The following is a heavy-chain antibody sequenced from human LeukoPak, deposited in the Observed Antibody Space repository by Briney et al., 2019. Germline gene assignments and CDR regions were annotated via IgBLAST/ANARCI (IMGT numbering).Heavy chain of an antibody. Sequence: ASVKVSCKASGYTFTGYDINWVRQATGQGLEWMGWMNPNSGNTGYAQKFQGRVTITRNTSISTAYMELSSLRPEDTAVYYCARLYYDSSGYYDDAFDIWGQGTMVTVSS. CDR1: GYTFTGYD. D-gene: IGHD3-22*01. V-gene: IGHV1-8*03. CDR2: MNPNSGNT. J-gene: IGHJ3*02. CDR3: ARLYYDSSGYYDDAFDI.